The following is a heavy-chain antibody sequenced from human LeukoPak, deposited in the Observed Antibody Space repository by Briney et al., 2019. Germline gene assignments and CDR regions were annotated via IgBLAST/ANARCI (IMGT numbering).Heavy chain of an antibody. V-gene: IGHV3-23*01. CDR2: ISGSGGST. CDR3: AKGTLWELPLAPFDY. Sequence: PGGSLRLSCAASGFTFSSYAMSWVRQAPGKGLEWVSVISGSGGSTYYADSVKGRFTISRDNSKNTLYLQMNSLRAEDTAVYYCAKGTLWELPLAPFDYWGQGTLVTVSS. J-gene: IGHJ4*02. CDR1: GFTFSSYA. D-gene: IGHD1-26*01.